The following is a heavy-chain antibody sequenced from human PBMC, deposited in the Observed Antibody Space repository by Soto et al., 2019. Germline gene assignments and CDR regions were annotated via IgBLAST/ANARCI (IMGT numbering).Heavy chain of an antibody. Sequence: QVQLVQSGAEVKKPGSSVKVSCKASGGTFSSYAISWVRQAPGQGLEWMGGIIPIFGTANYAQKFQGRVTITADESTSTAYMELSSLRSDDTAVYYCARPSVVPADLFYYYYGMDVWGQGTTVTVSS. CDR2: IIPIFGTA. CDR3: ARPSVVPADLFYYYYGMDV. CDR1: GGTFSSYA. D-gene: IGHD2-2*01. V-gene: IGHV1-69*01. J-gene: IGHJ6*02.